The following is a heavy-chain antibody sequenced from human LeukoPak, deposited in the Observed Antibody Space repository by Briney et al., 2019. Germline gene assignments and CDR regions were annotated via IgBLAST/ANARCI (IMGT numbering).Heavy chain of an antibody. J-gene: IGHJ4*02. D-gene: IGHD4-17*01. CDR3: AKDVYGDYGGLDY. V-gene: IGHV3-23*01. Sequence: GGSLRLSCAASGFPFSTYAMSWVRQAPGKGLEWVSSIRGSDGSTYYADSVKGRFAISRDNSKNTLYLQMNSLRAEDTAVYYCAKDVYGDYGGLDYWDQGTLVTVSS. CDR1: GFPFSTYA. CDR2: IRGSDGST.